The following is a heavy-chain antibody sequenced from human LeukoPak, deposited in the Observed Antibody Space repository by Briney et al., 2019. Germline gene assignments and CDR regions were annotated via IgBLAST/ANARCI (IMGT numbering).Heavy chain of an antibody. J-gene: IGHJ4*02. CDR2: IHYSGAT. V-gene: IGHV4-59*01. CDR3: ARHSSGWHLDF. D-gene: IGHD6-19*01. CDR1: GGSISDYY. Sequence: SETLCLTCSVSGGSISDYYWSWIRQPPGKGLEWIGYIHYSGATNCNPSLKSRVIMSVDTSRNQFSLNLYSVTAADTDMYYCARHSSGWHLDFWGQGTLVTVSS.